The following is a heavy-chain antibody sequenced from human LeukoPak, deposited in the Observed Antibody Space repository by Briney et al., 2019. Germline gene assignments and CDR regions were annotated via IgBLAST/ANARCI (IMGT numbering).Heavy chain of an antibody. CDR1: GFTFSSYA. CDR3: AKEITNSSSWYVGDAFDI. V-gene: IGHV3-23*01. D-gene: IGHD6-13*01. J-gene: IGHJ3*02. Sequence: PGGSLRLSCAASGFTFSSYAMSWVRQAPGKGLEWVSAISGSGGSTYYADSVKGQFTISRDNSKNTLYLQMNSLRAEDTAVYYCAKEITNSSSWYVGDAFDIWGQGTMVTVSS. CDR2: ISGSGGST.